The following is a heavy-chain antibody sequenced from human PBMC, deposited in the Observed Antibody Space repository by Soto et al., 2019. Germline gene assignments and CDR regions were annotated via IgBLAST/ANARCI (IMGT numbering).Heavy chain of an antibody. J-gene: IGHJ5*02. D-gene: IGHD3-16*01. CDR3: VREGNVWGLWVDP. CDR2: ISSSSTII. Sequence: PGGSLRLSCSASGFIFRSYTLYWVRQAPGKGLEWVSYISSSSTIIYYADSVKGRFTISRDNAKNSLYLQMNSLRDEDTAVYYCVREGNVWGLWVDPWGQGTLVTVSS. V-gene: IGHV3-48*02. CDR1: GFIFRSYT.